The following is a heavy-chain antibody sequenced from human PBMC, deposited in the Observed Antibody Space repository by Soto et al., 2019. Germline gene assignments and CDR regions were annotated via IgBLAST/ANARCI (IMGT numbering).Heavy chain of an antibody. CDR3: ARTAAAGKYYYGMDV. CDR2: IYPGDSDT. D-gene: IGHD6-13*01. J-gene: IGHJ6*02. Sequence: PAESLKISCKGSGYSFTSYWIGWGRQMPGKGLEWMGIIYPGDSDTRYSPSFQGQGTISAAKSISTAYLQWSSLKASDTAMYYCARTAAAGKYYYGMDVWGQGTTVTVSS. CDR1: GYSFTSYW. V-gene: IGHV5-51*01.